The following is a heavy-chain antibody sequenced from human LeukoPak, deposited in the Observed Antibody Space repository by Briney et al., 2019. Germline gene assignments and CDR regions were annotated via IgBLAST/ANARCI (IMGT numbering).Heavy chain of an antibody. CDR3: ARGYYDSSPIKD. D-gene: IGHD3-22*01. CDR1: GFIFNNYA. J-gene: IGHJ4*02. V-gene: IGHV3-30*04. CDR2: SSKDGSGK. Sequence: GGSLRLSCAASGFIFNNYAMHWVRQAPGKGLEWVAVSSKDGSGKYYATTVKGRFTISRDTSKSTLYLQMDSLKTEDSAIYYCARGYYDSSPIKDWGQGTLVTVST.